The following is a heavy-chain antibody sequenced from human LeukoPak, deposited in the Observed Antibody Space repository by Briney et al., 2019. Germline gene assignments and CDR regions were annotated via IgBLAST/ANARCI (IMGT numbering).Heavy chain of an antibody. CDR2: ISYDGSIK. Sequence: GGSLRLSCAASGFNFNNYGMKWVRQAPGKGLEWVATISYDGSIKYYADSLKGRFTISKDNSKNTLYLQMNSLRAEDTAVYYCAKLGGLLWIEAPKMSIDYWGQGALVIVSS. J-gene: IGHJ4*02. CDR3: AKLGGLLWIEAPKMSIDY. D-gene: IGHD2-21*01. V-gene: IGHV3-30*18. CDR1: GFNFNNYG.